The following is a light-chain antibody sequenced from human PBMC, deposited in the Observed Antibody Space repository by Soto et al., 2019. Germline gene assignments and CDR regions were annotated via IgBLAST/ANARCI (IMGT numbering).Light chain of an antibody. Sequence: EIVMTQSPATLSVPPGERVTLSCRASQSVSTNLAWYQQKPGQAPRLLIYGASTRATGIPAKFDGSGSGTEFTLTISSLQSEDFAVYYCQQYNSYPLTFGPGTKVDIK. CDR3: QQYNSYPLT. CDR2: GAS. V-gene: IGKV3-15*01. CDR1: QSVSTN. J-gene: IGKJ3*01.